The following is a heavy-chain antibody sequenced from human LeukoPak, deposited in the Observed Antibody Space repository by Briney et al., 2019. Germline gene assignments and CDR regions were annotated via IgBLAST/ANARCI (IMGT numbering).Heavy chain of an antibody. CDR1: GGSISSYY. Sequence: SETLSLTCTVSGGSISSYYWSWIRQPPGKGLEWIGYIYYSGSTNYNPSLKSRVTISVDTSKNQFSLKLSSVTAADTAVYYCARDGNYCDSSGLPFDIWGQGTMVTVSS. CDR2: IYYSGST. CDR3: ARDGNYCDSSGLPFDI. D-gene: IGHD3-22*01. V-gene: IGHV4-59*01. J-gene: IGHJ3*02.